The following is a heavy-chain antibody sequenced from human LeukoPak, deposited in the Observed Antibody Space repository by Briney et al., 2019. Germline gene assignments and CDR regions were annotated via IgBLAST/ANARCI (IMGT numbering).Heavy chain of an antibody. J-gene: IGHJ4*02. CDR1: GFTFSSYA. CDR3: ASALGTGYFDY. CDR2: ISSNGGST. D-gene: IGHD7-27*01. V-gene: IGHV3-64*01. Sequence: WGSLRLSCAASGFTFSSYAMHWVRQAPGKGLEYVSAISSNGGSTYYANSVKGRFTISRDNSKNTLYLQMGSLRAEDMAVYYCASALGTGYFDYWGQGTLVTVSS.